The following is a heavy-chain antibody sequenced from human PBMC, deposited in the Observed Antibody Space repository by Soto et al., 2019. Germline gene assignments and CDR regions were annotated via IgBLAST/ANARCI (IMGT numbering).Heavy chain of an antibody. Sequence: PSETLSLTCTVSGGSISSYYWSWIRQPPGKGLEWIGYIYYSGSTNYNPSLKSRVTISVDTSKNQFSLKLSSVTAADTAVYYCARVYYYDSSGYYPTHFDYWGQGTLVTVSS. CDR1: GGSISSYY. CDR2: IYYSGST. J-gene: IGHJ4*02. CDR3: ARVYYYDSSGYYPTHFDY. V-gene: IGHV4-59*01. D-gene: IGHD3-22*01.